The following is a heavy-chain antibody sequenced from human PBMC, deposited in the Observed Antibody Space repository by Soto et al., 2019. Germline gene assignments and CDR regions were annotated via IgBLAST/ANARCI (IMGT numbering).Heavy chain of an antibody. V-gene: IGHV1-2*04. D-gene: IGHD6-13*01. CDR2: INPNSGGT. Sequence: GASVKVSCKASGYTFTGYYMHWVRQAPGQGLEWMGWINPNSGGTNYAQKFQGCVTMTRDTSISTAYMELIRLRSDDTAVYYCAREYSSRNGYYYYYGMDVWGQGTTVTVSS. CDR3: AREYSSRNGYYYYYGMDV. CDR1: GYTFTGYY. J-gene: IGHJ6*02.